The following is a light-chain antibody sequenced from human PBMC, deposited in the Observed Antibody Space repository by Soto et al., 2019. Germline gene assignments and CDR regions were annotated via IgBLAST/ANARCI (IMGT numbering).Light chain of an antibody. V-gene: IGKV1-13*02. Sequence: AIQXXQSPSSLSAXXXXRVTXTCRASQGISSALAWYQQKPGKAPKLLIYDASSLESGVPSRFSGSGSGTDFTLTISSLQPEDFATYYCQQFNSYPRTFGQGTKVEIK. CDR2: DAS. CDR1: QGISSA. J-gene: IGKJ1*01. CDR3: QQFNSYPRT.